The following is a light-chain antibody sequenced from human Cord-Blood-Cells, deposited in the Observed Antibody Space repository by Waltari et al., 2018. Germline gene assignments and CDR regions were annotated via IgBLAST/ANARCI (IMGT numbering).Light chain of an antibody. Sequence: DIVMNQSPDSLAVSLGERVTINCKSSQSVLYSSNNKNYLAWYQQKPGQPPKLLIYWASTRESGVPDRFSGSGSGTDFTLTISSLQAEDVAVYYCQQYYSTPLTFGGGTKVEIK. CDR3: QQYYSTPLT. CDR2: WAS. J-gene: IGKJ4*01. V-gene: IGKV4-1*01. CDR1: QSVLYSSNNKNY.